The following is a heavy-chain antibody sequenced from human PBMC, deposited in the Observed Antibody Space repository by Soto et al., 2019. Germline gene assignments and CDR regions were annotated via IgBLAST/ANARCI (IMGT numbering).Heavy chain of an antibody. CDR1: GSTFSSYA. CDR3: ARDLFEVRGVDYGMDV. V-gene: IGHV3-33*01. Sequence: QVQLVESGGGVVQPGRSLRLSFAAPGSTFSSYALHWVRQAPGRGLEGVAVIWYDGSNKYYADSVKGRFTISRDNSKNTLYLQMNSLRAEDTAVYYCARDLFEVRGVDYGMDVWGQGTTVTVSS. CDR2: IWYDGSNK. J-gene: IGHJ6*02. D-gene: IGHD3-10*01.